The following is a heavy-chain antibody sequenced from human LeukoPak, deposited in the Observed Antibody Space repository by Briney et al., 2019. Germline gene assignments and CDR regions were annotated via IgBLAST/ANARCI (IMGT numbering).Heavy chain of an antibody. D-gene: IGHD1-7*01. V-gene: IGHV3-11*04. CDR1: GFTFSDYY. CDR2: ISSSGSTI. Sequence: GGSLRLSCAASGFTFSDYYMSWIRQAPGKGLEWVSYISSSGSTIYYADSVKGRFTISRDNAKNSLYLQMNSLRAEDTAVYYCARDVNWNYGSEAFDIWGQGTMVTVSS. J-gene: IGHJ3*02. CDR3: ARDVNWNYGSEAFDI.